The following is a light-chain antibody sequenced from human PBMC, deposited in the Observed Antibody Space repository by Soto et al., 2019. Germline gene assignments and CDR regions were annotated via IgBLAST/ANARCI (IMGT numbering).Light chain of an antibody. CDR1: QGISSY. Sequence: DIQMTQSPSSLSASVGDRVTITCRGSQGISSYLNWYQQKPGKAPKLLIYAASSLQSGVPSRFSSSGAGTEFTLTISSLQPEDFVTYYCQQTYSTPLTFGQGTKVEIK. J-gene: IGKJ1*01. CDR2: AAS. V-gene: IGKV1-39*01. CDR3: QQTYSTPLT.